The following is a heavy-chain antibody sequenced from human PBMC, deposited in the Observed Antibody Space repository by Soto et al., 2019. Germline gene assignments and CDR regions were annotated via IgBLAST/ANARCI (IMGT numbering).Heavy chain of an antibody. J-gene: IGHJ3*02. CDR1: GFTFSDYY. V-gene: IGHV3-11*01. Sequence: GGSLRLSCAASGFTFSDYYMSWIRQAPGKGLEWVSYISSSGSTIYYADSVKGRFTISRDNAKNSLYLQMNSLRAEDTAVYYCARDHNYDFWSGYYYAFDIGGQGTMVTVSS. CDR3: ARDHNYDFWSGYYYAFDI. D-gene: IGHD3-3*01. CDR2: ISSSGSTI.